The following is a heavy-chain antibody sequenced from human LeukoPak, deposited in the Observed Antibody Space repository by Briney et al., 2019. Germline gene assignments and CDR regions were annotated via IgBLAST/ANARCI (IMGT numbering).Heavy chain of an antibody. CDR2: INPNSGGT. J-gene: IGHJ4*02. D-gene: IGHD3-10*01. CDR1: GYTFTGYY. Sequence: ASVKVSCKASGYTFTGYYMHWVRQAPGQGLEWMGWINPNSGGTNYAQKFQGRVTMTRDTSISTAYMELSRLRSDDTAVYYCARGAELLWFEGELDYWGQGTLVTVSS. CDR3: ARGAELLWFEGELDY. V-gene: IGHV1-2*02.